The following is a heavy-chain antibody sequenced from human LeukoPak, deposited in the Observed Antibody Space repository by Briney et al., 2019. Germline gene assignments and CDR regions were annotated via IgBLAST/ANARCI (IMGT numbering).Heavy chain of an antibody. CDR2: INTDGSTT. V-gene: IGHV3-74*01. J-gene: IGHJ4*02. D-gene: IGHD4-23*01. Sequence: GSLRLSCAVSGFTFSSYWMHWVRQAPGKGLVWVSRINTDGSTTSYADSVNGRFSISRDNAKNTLYLQMNSLRAEDTAVYYCARDYDGNFAVEYWGQGTLVTVSS. CDR1: GFTFSSYW. CDR3: ARDYDGNFAVEY.